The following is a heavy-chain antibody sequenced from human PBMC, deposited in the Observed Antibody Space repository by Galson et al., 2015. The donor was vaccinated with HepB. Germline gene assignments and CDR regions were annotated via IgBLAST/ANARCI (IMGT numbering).Heavy chain of an antibody. Sequence: SLRLSCAASGFIFSIYWMSWVRQTPGKGLEWVANIKEDGSEKYYVDSVKGRFTISRDNAKNSLYLQMNSLRAEDTAVYYCARGKPGHHPSVFDYWGQGTLVTVSS. CDR3: ARGKPGHHPSVFDY. J-gene: IGHJ4*02. CDR2: IKEDGSEK. V-gene: IGHV3-7*03. D-gene: IGHD1-14*01. CDR1: GFIFSIYW.